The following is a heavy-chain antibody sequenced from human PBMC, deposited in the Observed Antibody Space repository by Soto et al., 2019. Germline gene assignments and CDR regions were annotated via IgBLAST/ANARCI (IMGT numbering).Heavy chain of an antibody. CDR2: INSDGSST. CDR3: VRRSLVVAAATREDY. CDR1: GFTFSSYW. D-gene: IGHD2-15*01. Sequence: EVQLVESGGGLVQPGGSLRLSCAASGFTFSSYWMHWVRQAPGKGLVWVSRINSDGSSTSYAASVKGRYTLSRDNAKNTLYLQMNSLRAEDTAVYYCVRRSLVVAAATREDYWGEGALVTVSS. V-gene: IGHV3-74*01. J-gene: IGHJ4*02.